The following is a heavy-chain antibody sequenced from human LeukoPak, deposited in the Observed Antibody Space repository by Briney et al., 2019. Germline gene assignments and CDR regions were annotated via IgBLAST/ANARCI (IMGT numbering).Heavy chain of an antibody. CDR3: ARGAWDV. J-gene: IGHJ6*02. Sequence: PGGSLRLSYAASGFTVSAASTKSMTWVRQAPGKGLEWVSVIYSDDSTFYANSVKGRFTISRDNSKNTLFLQMNSLRDEDTAVYYCARGAWDVWGQGATVTVSS. CDR1: GFTVSAASTKS. V-gene: IGHV3-66*01. CDR2: IYSDDST.